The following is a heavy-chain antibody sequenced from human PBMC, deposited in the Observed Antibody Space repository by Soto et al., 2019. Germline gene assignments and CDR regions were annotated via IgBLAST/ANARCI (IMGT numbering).Heavy chain of an antibody. J-gene: IGHJ5*02. Sequence: ASVKVSCKASGDTFTSQSFTWVRQAPGQGLEWMGWIRAKNGNTNYAQKVQDRVIITTDTSTSTVHMELRSLRSDDTAVYYCARVVYSSSQGNWFDPWGQGTPVTVSS. D-gene: IGHD6-13*01. CDR3: ARVVYSSSQGNWFDP. CDR1: GDTFTSQS. CDR2: IRAKNGNT. V-gene: IGHV1-18*01.